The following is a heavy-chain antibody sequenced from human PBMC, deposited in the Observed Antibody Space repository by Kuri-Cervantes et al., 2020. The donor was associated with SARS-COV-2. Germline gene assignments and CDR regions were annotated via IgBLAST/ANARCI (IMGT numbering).Heavy chain of an antibody. CDR3: TILIDY. J-gene: IGHJ4*02. CDR1: GFLFSAAA. Sequence: GESLKISCEVSGFLFSAAAIHWVRQASGKGLEWVGRVIGKANNYATAYAASVKGRFTISRDDSKNMAYLQMHSLKTEDTAVYYCTILIDYWGQGALVTVSS. V-gene: IGHV3-73*01. CDR2: VIGKANNYAT.